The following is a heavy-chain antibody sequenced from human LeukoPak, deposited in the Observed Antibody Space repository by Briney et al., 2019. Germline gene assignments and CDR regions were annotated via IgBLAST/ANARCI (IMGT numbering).Heavy chain of an antibody. J-gene: IGHJ4*02. CDR3: AKAGITIFGVVTDGDYFDY. CDR1: GFTFSSYA. V-gene: IGHV3-23*01. D-gene: IGHD3-3*01. CDR2: ISGSGGST. Sequence: GGSLRLSCAASGFTFSSYAMSWVRQAPGKGLEWVSAISGSGGSTYYADSVKGRFTIFRDNSKNTLYLQMNSLRAEDTAVYYCAKAGITIFGVVTDGDYFDYWGQGTLVTVSS.